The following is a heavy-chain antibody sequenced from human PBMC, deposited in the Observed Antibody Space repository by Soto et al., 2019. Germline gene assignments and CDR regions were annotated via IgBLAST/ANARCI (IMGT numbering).Heavy chain of an antibody. V-gene: IGHV3-7*02. CDR3: ARPPWTMQQLGDRRSIAVIGY. Sequence: EVQLVESGGGLVQPGGSLRLSCAASGFTFSSYWMSWVRQAPGKGLEWVANIKQDGSEEYYVDSVKGRFTISRDNAKNSLFLQRSSLRAEDTAVYYCARPPWTMQQLGDRRSIAVIGYWGQGTLVTVSS. D-gene: IGHD6-13*01. J-gene: IGHJ4*02. CDR1: GFTFSSYW. CDR2: IKQDGSEE.